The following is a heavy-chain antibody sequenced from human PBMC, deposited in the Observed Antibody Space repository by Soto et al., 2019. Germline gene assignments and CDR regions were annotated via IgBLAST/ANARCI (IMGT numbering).Heavy chain of an antibody. J-gene: IGHJ6*02. Sequence: QVQLVPSGAEVKKPGSSVKVSCKASGGTFSDYAISWVRQAPGQGLEWMGEIIPIFGTANYAQNFQGRVTITADESTSTAYMELSSLRSEDTAVYYCARVRGYCSSTTCYTRGHDHYGMDVWGQGTTVTVSS. CDR1: GGTFSDYA. CDR3: ARVRGYCSSTTCYTRGHDHYGMDV. D-gene: IGHD2-2*02. CDR2: IIPIFGTA. V-gene: IGHV1-69*01.